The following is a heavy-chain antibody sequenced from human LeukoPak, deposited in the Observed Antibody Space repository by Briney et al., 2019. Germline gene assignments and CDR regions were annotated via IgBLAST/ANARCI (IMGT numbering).Heavy chain of an antibody. V-gene: IGHV4-4*07. CDR2: IYTSGST. J-gene: IGHJ5*02. CDR3: ARDRSITIFGVAENWFDP. CDR1: GGSISSYY. Sequence: PSETLSLTCTVSGGSISSYYWSWIRQPAGKGLEWIGRIYTSGSTNYNPSLKSRVTISVDKSKNQFSLKLSSVTAADTAVYYCARDRSITIFGVAENWFDPWGQGTLVTVSS. D-gene: IGHD3-3*01.